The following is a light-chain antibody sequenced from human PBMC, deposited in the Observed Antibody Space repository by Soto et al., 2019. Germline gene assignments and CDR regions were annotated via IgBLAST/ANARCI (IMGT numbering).Light chain of an antibody. J-gene: IGKJ1*01. V-gene: IGKV2-30*01. Sequence: DVVMTQSPLSLPVTLGQPASISCKSSQSPVYSDGITYLNWFQQRSGQSPRRLIYQVSNRDSGVPDRFSGSGSGTDFTLKISRVEAEDVGVYYCMQGAHWPWTFGQGTKVEIK. CDR3: MQGAHWPWT. CDR2: QVS. CDR1: QSPVYSDGITY.